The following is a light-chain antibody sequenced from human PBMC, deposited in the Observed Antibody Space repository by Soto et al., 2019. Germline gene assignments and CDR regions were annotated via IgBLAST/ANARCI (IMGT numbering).Light chain of an antibody. CDR1: QSISSW. CDR3: QQYNSYSL. Sequence: DIQMTQSPSTLSASIGDRVTVTCRASQSISSWLAWYQQKPGKAPKLLIYDASSLESGVPSRFSGSRSGTEFTLTISVLQPDDFATYYCQQYNSYSLFGGGTKVEIK. J-gene: IGKJ4*01. CDR2: DAS. V-gene: IGKV1-5*01.